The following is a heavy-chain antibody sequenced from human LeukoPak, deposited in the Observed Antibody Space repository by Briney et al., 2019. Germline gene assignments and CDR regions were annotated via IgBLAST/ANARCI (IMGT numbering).Heavy chain of an antibody. V-gene: IGHV3-7*01. CDR1: GFTFSSYW. Sequence: GGSLRLSCAASGFTFSSYWMNWARQAPGKGLEWVASINHNGNVNYYVDSVKGRFTISRDNAKNSLYLQMNSLRAEDTAVYYCARDRGGSYYDYWGQGTLVTVSS. J-gene: IGHJ4*02. D-gene: IGHD1-26*01. CDR2: INHNGNVN. CDR3: ARDRGGSYYDY.